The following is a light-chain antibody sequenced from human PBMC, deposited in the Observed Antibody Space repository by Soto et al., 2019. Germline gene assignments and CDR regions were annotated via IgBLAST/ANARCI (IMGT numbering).Light chain of an antibody. CDR3: SSYAGSNNYV. CDR2: EVS. J-gene: IGLJ1*01. CDR1: SSDVGGYNY. V-gene: IGLV2-8*01. Sequence: QSVLTQPPSASGSPGQSVTISCTGTSSDVGGYNYVSWCQQHPGKAPKLMIYEVSKRPSGVPDRFSGSKSGNTASLTVSGLQAEGEADYYCSSYAGSNNYVFGTGTKATVL.